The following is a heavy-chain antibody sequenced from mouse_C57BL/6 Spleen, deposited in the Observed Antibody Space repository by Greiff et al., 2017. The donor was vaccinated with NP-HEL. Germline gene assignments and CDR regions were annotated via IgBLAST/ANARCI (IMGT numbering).Heavy chain of an antibody. CDR3: TTGDGPYYFDY. CDR1: GFNIKDDY. J-gene: IGHJ2*01. V-gene: IGHV14-4*01. D-gene: IGHD2-3*01. CDR2: IDPENGDT. Sequence: EVQLQQSGAELVRPGASVKLSCTASGFNIKDDYMHWVKQRPEQGLEWIGWIDPENGDTEYASKFQGKATITADTSSNTAYLQLSSLTSEDTAVYYCTTGDGPYYFDYWGQGTTLTVSS.